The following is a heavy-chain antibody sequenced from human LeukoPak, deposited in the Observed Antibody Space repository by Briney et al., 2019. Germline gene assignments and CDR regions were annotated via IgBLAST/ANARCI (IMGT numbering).Heavy chain of an antibody. CDR3: TRDSGRFRLDY. D-gene: IGHD6-19*01. CDR2: INEDGSEK. V-gene: IGHV3-7*01. Sequence: GGSLRLSCAASGFTFSSSWMNWVRQAPGKELEWVASINEDGSEKYYVDSVKGRFTVSRDNAENSLYLQMNSLRVEDTAVYYCTRDSGRFRLDYWGQGILVTVSS. CDR1: GFTFSSSW. J-gene: IGHJ4*02.